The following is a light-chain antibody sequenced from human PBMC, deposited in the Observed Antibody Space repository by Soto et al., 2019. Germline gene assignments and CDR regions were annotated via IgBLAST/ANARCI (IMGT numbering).Light chain of an antibody. V-gene: IGKV3-20*01. Sequence: EIVLTQSPGTLSLSPGERATLSCRASQSVGSNYLAWYQQTPGQAPRLLIHGASTRATGIPDRFSGSGSGTDFTLTLSRLESEDSAVYYCHQYASSPLTFGQGTRPEIK. J-gene: IGKJ5*01. CDR1: QSVGSNY. CDR2: GAS. CDR3: HQYASSPLT.